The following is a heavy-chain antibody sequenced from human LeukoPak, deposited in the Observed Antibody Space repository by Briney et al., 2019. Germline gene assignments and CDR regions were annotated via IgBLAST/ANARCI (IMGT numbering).Heavy chain of an antibody. CDR1: GLTFSTYS. CDR2: ISSSSSTI. D-gene: IGHD3-16*01. J-gene: IGHJ4*02. V-gene: IGHV3-48*01. Sequence: PGGSLRLSCGASGLTFSTYSMNWVRQAPGKGLEWVSYISSSSSTIYYADSVKGRFTISRDNAKNSLYLQMNSLRAEDTAVYYCARGGQFMITPPIDWGQGTLVTVSS. CDR3: ARGGQFMITPPID.